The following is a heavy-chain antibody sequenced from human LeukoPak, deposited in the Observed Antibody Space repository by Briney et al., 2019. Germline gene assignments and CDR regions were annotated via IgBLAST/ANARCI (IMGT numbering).Heavy chain of an antibody. CDR1: GDSISSCSYS. V-gene: IGHV4-39*01. CDR2: IFYTGST. D-gene: IGHD2-8*01. Sequence: PSETLSLTCTVSGDSISSCSYSWGWVRQPPGKGLEWIGSIFYTGSTYYHASFRSRVTISLGMPKNQFSLKLTSVTAADTAVYYCARRTNKILRGTAYGYWYFDLWGRGTLVIVSS. CDR3: ARRTNKILRGTAYGYWYFDL. J-gene: IGHJ2*01.